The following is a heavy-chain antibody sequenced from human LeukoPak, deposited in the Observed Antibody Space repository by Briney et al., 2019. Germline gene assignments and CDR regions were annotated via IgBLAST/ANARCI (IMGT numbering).Heavy chain of an antibody. CDR2: MYYSGST. J-gene: IGHJ4*02. D-gene: IGHD3-22*01. CDR1: GGSINSYC. Sequence: SETLWLTCTVSGGSINSYCGTWIRQPPGKGLEWIGYMYYSGSTKYNPSLKSRVTISIDTPKKQFSLKLTSVTAADTAVYYCARMYYFDSSGMFDYWGQGTLVTVSS. CDR3: ARMYYFDSSGMFDY. V-gene: IGHV4-59*01.